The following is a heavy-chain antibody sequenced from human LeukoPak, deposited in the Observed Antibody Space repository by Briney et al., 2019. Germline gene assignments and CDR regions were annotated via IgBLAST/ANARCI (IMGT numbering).Heavy chain of an antibody. Sequence: GGSLRLSCAASGFTFSNYAMSWVRQAPGKGLEWVSAVSGSGGSTYYADSVKGRFTISRDNSKSTLYLQMNSLRAEDTAVYYCAKVVGAIPYYFDYWGQGTLVTVSS. CDR2: VSGSGGST. CDR1: GFTFSNYA. D-gene: IGHD1-26*01. V-gene: IGHV3-23*01. CDR3: AKVVGAIPYYFDY. J-gene: IGHJ4*02.